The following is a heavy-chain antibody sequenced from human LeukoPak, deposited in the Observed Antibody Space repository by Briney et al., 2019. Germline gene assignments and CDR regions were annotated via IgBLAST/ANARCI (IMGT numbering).Heavy chain of an antibody. V-gene: IGHV3-33*01. CDR2: IWYDGSNK. D-gene: IGHD6-19*01. J-gene: IGHJ4*02. CDR3: ARDGSCGWYEDY. Sequence: GGSLRLSCAASGFTFSSYGMHWVRQAPGKGLEWVAVIWYDGSNKYYADSVKGRFTISRDNAKNTLYLQINSLRAEDTAVYYCARDGSCGWYEDYWGQGTLVTVCS. CDR1: GFTFSSYG.